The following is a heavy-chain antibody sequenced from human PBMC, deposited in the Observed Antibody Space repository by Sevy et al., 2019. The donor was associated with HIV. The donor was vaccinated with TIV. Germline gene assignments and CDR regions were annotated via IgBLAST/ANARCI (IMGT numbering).Heavy chain of an antibody. J-gene: IGHJ6*02. Sequence: GGSLRLSCAASGFTFSNAWMSWVRQAPGKGLEWVGRIISKTDGGTTDYAAPVKGRFTISRDDSKNTLYLQMNSLKTEDTAVYYCSTDPIIVLLVTDGMDVWGQWTTVTGSS. CDR2: IISKTDGGTT. V-gene: IGHV3-15*01. CDR1: GFTFSNAW. D-gene: IGHD2-8*02. CDR3: STDPIIVLLVTDGMDV.